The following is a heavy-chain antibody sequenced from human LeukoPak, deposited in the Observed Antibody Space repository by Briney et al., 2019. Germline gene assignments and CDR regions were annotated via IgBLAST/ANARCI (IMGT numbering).Heavy chain of an antibody. J-gene: IGHJ4*02. Sequence: GRSLRLSCAASGFTFSSYGMHWVRQAPGKGLEWVAVIWYDGSNKYYADSVKGRFTISRDNSKNTLYLQMNSLRAEDTAVYYCARDAQWLDKPFDYWGQGTLVTVSS. CDR3: ARDAQWLDKPFDY. CDR2: IWYDGSNK. V-gene: IGHV3-33*01. CDR1: GFTFSSYG. D-gene: IGHD6-19*01.